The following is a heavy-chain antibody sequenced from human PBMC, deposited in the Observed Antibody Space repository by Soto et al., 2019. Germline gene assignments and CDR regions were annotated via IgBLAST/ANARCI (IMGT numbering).Heavy chain of an antibody. J-gene: IGHJ4*02. CDR2: INPSGGST. CDR3: AREGATLGSWYTHRHSNFDY. V-gene: IGHV1-46*01. Sequence: ASVKVSCKASGYTLTSYYMHWVRQAPGQGLEWMGIINPSGGSTSYAQKFQGRVTMTRDTSTSTVYMELSSLRSDDTAMYYCAREGATLGSWYTHRHSNFDYWGQGTLVTVSS. CDR1: GYTLTSYY. D-gene: IGHD6-13*01.